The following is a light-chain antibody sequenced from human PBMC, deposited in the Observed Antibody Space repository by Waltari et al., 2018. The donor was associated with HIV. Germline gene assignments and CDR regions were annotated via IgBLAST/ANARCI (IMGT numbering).Light chain of an antibody. CDR1: SSNIGSNT. CDR3: AAWDDSLNGYYV. Sequence: QSVLTQPPSASGTPGQRVTISCSGGSSNIGSNTVNWYQQFPGMAPKLLIYSNNQRPSGVPDRFSGSKSGTSASLAISGLQSEDEGDYYCAAWDDSLNGYYVFGTGTKVTVL. CDR2: SNN. J-gene: IGLJ1*01. V-gene: IGLV1-44*01.